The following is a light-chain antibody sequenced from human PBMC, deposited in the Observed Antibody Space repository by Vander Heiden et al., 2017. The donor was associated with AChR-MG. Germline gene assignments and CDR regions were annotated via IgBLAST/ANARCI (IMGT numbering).Light chain of an antibody. CDR2: DVS. CDR1: SSDVGGYNY. V-gene: IGLV2-14*03. CDR3: SSYTSSSTPVV. J-gene: IGLJ2*01. Sequence: QSALTQPASVSGYPGPSITISCTGTSSDVGGYNYVSWYQQHPGKAPKLMIYDVSNRPSGVSNRFSGSKSGNTASLTISGLQAEDEADYYCSSYTSSSTPVVFGGGTKLTVL.